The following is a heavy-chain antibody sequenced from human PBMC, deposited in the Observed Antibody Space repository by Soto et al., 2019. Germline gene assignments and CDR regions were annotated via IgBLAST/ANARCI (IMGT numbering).Heavy chain of an antibody. D-gene: IGHD6-13*01. CDR2: IYYSGST. CDR1: GGSISSYY. Sequence: SETLSLTCTVSGGSISSYYWSWIRQPPGKGLEWIGYIYYSGSTNYNPSLKSRVTISVDTSKNQFSLKLSSVTAADTAVYYCARGSAAVSPFDYWGQGTLVTVSS. CDR3: ARGSAAVSPFDY. V-gene: IGHV4-59*01. J-gene: IGHJ4*02.